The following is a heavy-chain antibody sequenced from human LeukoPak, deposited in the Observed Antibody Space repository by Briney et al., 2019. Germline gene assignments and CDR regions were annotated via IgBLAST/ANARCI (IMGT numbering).Heavy chain of an antibody. CDR1: GFTFSSYA. CDR2: ISYDGSNK. CDR3: ARGVGSLAPILEG. J-gene: IGHJ4*02. Sequence: PGGSLRLSCAASGFTFSSYAMHWVRQAPGKGLEWVAVISYDGSNKYYADSVKGRFTISRDNSKNTLYLQMNSLRSEDTAVYYCARGVGSLAPILEGWGQGTLVTVSS. V-gene: IGHV3-30-3*01. D-gene: IGHD1-26*01.